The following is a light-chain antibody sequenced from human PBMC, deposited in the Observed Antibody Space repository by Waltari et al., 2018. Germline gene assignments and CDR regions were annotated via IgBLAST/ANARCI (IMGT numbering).Light chain of an antibody. CDR3: QALGTGAWV. CDR2: QDT. Sequence: WYQQRPGQSALLVIYQDTKRPSEVPERFSGSKSANAATLTITGTQAMDEADYYCQALGTGAWVFGGGTKLTVL. V-gene: IGLV3-1*01. J-gene: IGLJ3*02.